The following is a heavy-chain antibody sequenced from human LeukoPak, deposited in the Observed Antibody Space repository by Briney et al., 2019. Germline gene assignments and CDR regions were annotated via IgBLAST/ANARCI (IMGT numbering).Heavy chain of an antibody. J-gene: IGHJ4*02. CDR2: ISGSGGST. V-gene: IGHV3-23*01. Sequence: GGSLRLSCAASGLTFSIYAMSWVRQAPGKGLEWVSAISGSGGSTYYADSVKGRFTISRDNSKNTLYLQMNSLRAEDTAVYYCAKTPYGGYLYYFDYWGQGTLVTVSS. CDR1: GLTFSIYA. D-gene: IGHD5-12*01. CDR3: AKTPYGGYLYYFDY.